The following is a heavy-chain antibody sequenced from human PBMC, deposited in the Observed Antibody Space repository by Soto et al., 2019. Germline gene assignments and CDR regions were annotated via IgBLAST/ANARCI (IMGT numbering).Heavy chain of an antibody. J-gene: IGHJ6*02. CDR3: ARDWGSSWYNYYGMDV. CDR1: GFTVSSNY. CDR2: IYSGGST. Sequence: EVQLVETGGGLIQPGGSLRLSCAASGFTVSSNYMSWVRQAPGKGLEWVSVIYSGGSTYYADSVKGRFTISRDNPKNTLYLQMNSLRAEDTAVYYCARDWGSSWYNYYGMDVWGQGTTVTVSS. D-gene: IGHD6-13*01. V-gene: IGHV3-53*02.